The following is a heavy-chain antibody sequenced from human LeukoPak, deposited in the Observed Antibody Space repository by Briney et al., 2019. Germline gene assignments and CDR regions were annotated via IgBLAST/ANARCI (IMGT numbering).Heavy chain of an antibody. V-gene: IGHV3-21*01. CDR2: ISSSSSYI. D-gene: IGHD3-3*01. Sequence: GGSLRLSCATSGFTFSSYSMNWVRQAPGKGLEWVSYISSSSSYIYYADSVKGRFTISRDNAKNSLYLQMNSLRAEDTAVYHCARIGSGNDAFDIWGQGTMVTVSS. CDR3: ARIGSGNDAFDI. CDR1: GFTFSSYS. J-gene: IGHJ3*02.